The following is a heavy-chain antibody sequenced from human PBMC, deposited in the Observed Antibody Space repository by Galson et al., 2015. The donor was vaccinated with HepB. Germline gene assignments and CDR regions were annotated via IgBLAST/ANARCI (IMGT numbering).Heavy chain of an antibody. V-gene: IGHV3-48*03. CDR1: GFPLSSYE. CDR2: INNGGTTM. Sequence: SLRLSCAASGFPLSSYEMNWVRQAPGKGPEWLSYINNGGTTMYYADSVKGRFSISRDNAKNSLYLQMSSLRPEDTAVYYFDYWGQGTLVTVSS. CDR3: DY. J-gene: IGHJ4*02.